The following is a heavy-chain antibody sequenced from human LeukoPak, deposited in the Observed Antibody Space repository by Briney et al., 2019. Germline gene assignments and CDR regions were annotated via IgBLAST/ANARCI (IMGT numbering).Heavy chain of an antibody. CDR3: ARDISGGSHAFDI. CDR2: IYYSGSS. D-gene: IGHD3-3*02. J-gene: IGHJ3*02. CDR1: GGSISSHY. V-gene: IGHV4-59*08. Sequence: PSETLSLTCTVSGGSISSHYWSWIRQPPGKGLEWVGSIYYSGSSNYNPSLESRVTISVDTSKSQFSLQLDSVTAADTAVYYCARDISGGSHAFDIWGQGTMVIVSS.